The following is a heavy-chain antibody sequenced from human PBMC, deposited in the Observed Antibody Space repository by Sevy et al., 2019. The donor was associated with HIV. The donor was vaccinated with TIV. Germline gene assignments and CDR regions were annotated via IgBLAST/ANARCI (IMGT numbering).Heavy chain of an antibody. CDR2: ISSSSSYI. CDR1: GFTFSSYS. J-gene: IGHJ4*02. D-gene: IGHD6-19*01. CDR3: AREDIRVAGIGYYFHS. V-gene: IGHV3-21*01. Sequence: GSLRLSCAASGFTFSSYSMNWVRQAPGKGLEWVSSISSSSSYIYYADSVKGRFTITRDNAKNSLYLQMNSLRVEDTAVDYCAREDIRVAGIGYYFHSWGQGTLVTVSS.